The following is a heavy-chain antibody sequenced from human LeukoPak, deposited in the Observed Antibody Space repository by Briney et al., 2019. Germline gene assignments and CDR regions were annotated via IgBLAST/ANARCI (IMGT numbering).Heavy chain of an antibody. Sequence: GGSLRLSCAASGFTFSNYAMTWVRQAPGKQLAWVSAIRGSGVKTYYADSAKGRFTISRDNSKNTLYLQMNSLRVEDTAVYYCVKVRVDSGSDPYYFHYWGQGTLVTVSS. D-gene: IGHD5-12*01. CDR2: IRGSGVKT. V-gene: IGHV3-23*01. CDR1: GFTFSNYA. J-gene: IGHJ4*02. CDR3: VKVRVDSGSDPYYFHY.